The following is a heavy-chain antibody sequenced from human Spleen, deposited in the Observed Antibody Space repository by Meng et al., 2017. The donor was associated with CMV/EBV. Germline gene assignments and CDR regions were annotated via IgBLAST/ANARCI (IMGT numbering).Heavy chain of an antibody. CDR2: INSDGSGT. Sequence: GGSLRLSCAASGFSFRSYWMHWVRQAPGKGLVWVSRINSDGSGTSSADSVKGRFTISRDNAKNTVYLQMNSLRVEDTAVYYCARVGLGHREEDLYNYYGLDVWGQGTTVTVSS. CDR1: GFSFRSYW. V-gene: IGHV3-74*01. D-gene: IGHD1-14*01. CDR3: ARVGLGHREEDLYNYYGLDV. J-gene: IGHJ6*02.